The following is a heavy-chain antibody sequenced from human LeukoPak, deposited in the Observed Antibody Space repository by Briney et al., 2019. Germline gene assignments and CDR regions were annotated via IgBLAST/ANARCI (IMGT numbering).Heavy chain of an antibody. Sequence: GESLKISCQSSGYTFTSYWIGWVRQMPGKGLQWMGIIYPGDSDTTYSPSFQGQVTISADKSISTAYLQWSSLKASDTAIYSRARLIVGSSSTGWFDPWGQGTLVTVSS. CDR2: IYPGDSDT. CDR1: GYTFTSYW. V-gene: IGHV5-51*01. CDR3: ARLIVGSSSTGWFDP. D-gene: IGHD6-6*01. J-gene: IGHJ5*02.